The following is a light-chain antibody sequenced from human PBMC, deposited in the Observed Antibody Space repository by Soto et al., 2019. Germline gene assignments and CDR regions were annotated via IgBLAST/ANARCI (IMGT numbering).Light chain of an antibody. J-gene: IGKJ2*01. V-gene: IGKV3-20*01. Sequence: EIVLTQSPGTLSLSPGERDTLSCRASQSVSSSYLAWYQQKPGQAPRLLIYGASSRATGIPDRFSGSGSGTDFTLTISRLQPEDVAVDYCQQYGSSSYTFGQGTKLEIK. CDR3: QQYGSSSYT. CDR1: QSVSSSY. CDR2: GAS.